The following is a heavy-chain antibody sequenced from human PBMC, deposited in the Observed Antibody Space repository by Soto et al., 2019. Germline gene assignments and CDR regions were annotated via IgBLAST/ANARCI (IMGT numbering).Heavy chain of an antibody. D-gene: IGHD2-2*03. CDR2: IYYSGST. CDR1: GDSIKTHY. CDR3: ASGWMAVFDN. V-gene: IGHV4-59*11. Sequence: PSETLSLTCNVTGDSIKTHYWSWIRQAPGKGLEWIGYIYYSGSTLYNPSLKRRVTISADTAKNQFSLRLTSLTAADTAVYYCASGWMAVFDNWGQGTLVTVSS. J-gene: IGHJ4*02.